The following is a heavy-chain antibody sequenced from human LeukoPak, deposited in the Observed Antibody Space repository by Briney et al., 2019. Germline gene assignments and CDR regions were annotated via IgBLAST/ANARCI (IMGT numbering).Heavy chain of an antibody. J-gene: IGHJ3*01. V-gene: IGHV3-33*01. CDR2: IWYDGSNK. CDR3: ARPHTSCQLFAFDL. Sequence: GGSLRLSCAASGXTFSNYGMHWVRQAPGKGLEWVAVIWYDGSNKYYADSVKGRFTISRDNSKNTLYLQMNSLRAEDTAVYYCARPHTSCQLFAFDLWGQGTMVTVSS. CDR1: GXTFSNYG. D-gene: IGHD3-10*01.